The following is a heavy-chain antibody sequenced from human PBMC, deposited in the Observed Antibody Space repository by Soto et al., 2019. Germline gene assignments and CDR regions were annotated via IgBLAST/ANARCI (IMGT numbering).Heavy chain of an antibody. D-gene: IGHD2-15*01. Sequence: SETLSLTCTVSGDSISNYHWSWIRQPPGKGLEWIGYIYYRGSTTYNPSLKSRLTISLDTSKNQFSLKMTSMTAADTAVYYCARDSHTDSATPYIDYWGQGALVTVSS. CDR3: ARDSHTDSATPYIDY. CDR1: GDSISNYH. CDR2: IYYRGST. V-gene: IGHV4-59*01. J-gene: IGHJ4*02.